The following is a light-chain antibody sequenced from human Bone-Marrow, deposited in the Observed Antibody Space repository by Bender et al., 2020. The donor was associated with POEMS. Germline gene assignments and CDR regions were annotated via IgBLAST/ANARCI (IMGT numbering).Light chain of an antibody. Sequence: SYELTQPPSVSVAPAQTATITCGGNNIGINYVHWYQQRPGQAPVLVVYEDSKRPSGIPERFSGSSSGTMATLTISGAQEEDDCDYYCYSTDSSGDPLFGGGTKLTVL. CDR1: NIGINY. CDR2: EDS. J-gene: IGLJ2*01. CDR3: YSTDSSGDPL. V-gene: IGLV3-10*01.